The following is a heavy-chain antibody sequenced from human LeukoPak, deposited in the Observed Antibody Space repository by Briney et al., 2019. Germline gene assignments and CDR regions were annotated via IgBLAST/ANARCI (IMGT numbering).Heavy chain of an antibody. CDR2: TYYRSKWYN. J-gene: IGHJ3*02. D-gene: IGHD3-3*01. V-gene: IGHV6-1*01. CDR3: ARDSARTYDFWSGYPNDAFDI. CDR1: GDSVSSNSAA. Sequence: SQTLSLTCAISGDSVSSNSAAWNWIRQSPSRGLEWLGRTYYRSKWYNDYAVSVKSRITINPDTSKNQFSLQLNSVTPEDTAVYYCARDSARTYDFWSGYPNDAFDIWGQGTMVTVSS.